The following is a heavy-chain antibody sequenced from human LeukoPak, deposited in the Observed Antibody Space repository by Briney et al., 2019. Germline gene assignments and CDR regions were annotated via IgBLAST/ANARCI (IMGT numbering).Heavy chain of an antibody. CDR1: GGTFSSYA. V-gene: IGHV1-69*05. Sequence: ASVKVSCKASGGTFSSYAISWVRQAPGQGLEWMGGIIPIFGTANYAQKFQGRVTMTRDTSTSTVYMELSSLRSEDTAVYYCARDGCSSTSCYLGFYYYMDVWGKGTTVTISS. D-gene: IGHD2-2*01. CDR2: IIPIFGTA. CDR3: ARDGCSSTSCYLGFYYYMDV. J-gene: IGHJ6*03.